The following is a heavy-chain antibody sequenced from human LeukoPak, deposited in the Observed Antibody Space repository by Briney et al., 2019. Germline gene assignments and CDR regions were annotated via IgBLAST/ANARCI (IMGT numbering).Heavy chain of an antibody. J-gene: IGHJ4*02. CDR3: ARDLYYYDSSGYYLGY. CDR2: FSGSGGNT. CDR1: GFTFSSYA. D-gene: IGHD3-22*01. Sequence: GGSRRLSCAASGFTFSSYAMSWVRQAPGKGLEWVSTFSGSGGNTHYADSVKGRFTISRDNSKNTLYLQMNSLRAEDTAFYYCARDLYYYDSSGYYLGYWGQGTLVTVSS. V-gene: IGHV3-23*01.